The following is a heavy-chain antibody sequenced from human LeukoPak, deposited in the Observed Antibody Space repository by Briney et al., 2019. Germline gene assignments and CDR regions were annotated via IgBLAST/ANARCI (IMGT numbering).Heavy chain of an antibody. CDR3: ASIAAAYDY. V-gene: IGHV4-59*01. Sequence: SETLSLTCTVSGDSISSYYWTWIRQPPGKGLEWIGYIYYSGSTNYSPSLKSRVTISVDTSKNQFSLKLSSVTAADTAVYYCASIAAAYDYWGQGTLVTVSS. D-gene: IGHD6-13*01. J-gene: IGHJ4*02. CDR1: GDSISSYY. CDR2: IYYSGST.